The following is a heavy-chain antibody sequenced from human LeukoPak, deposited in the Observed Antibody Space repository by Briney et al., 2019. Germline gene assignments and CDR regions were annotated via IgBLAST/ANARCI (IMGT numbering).Heavy chain of an antibody. D-gene: IGHD3-22*01. CDR2: IYTSGST. J-gene: IGHJ6*04. CDR3: ASGKYYYDSSGPLDV. CDR1: GGSISSYY. Sequence: SETLSLTCTVSGGSISSYYWSWIRQPAGKGLEWIGRIYTSGSTNYNPSLKSRVTMSVDTSKNQFSLKLSSVTAADTAVYYCASGKYYYDSSGPLDVWGKGTTVTVSS. V-gene: IGHV4-4*07.